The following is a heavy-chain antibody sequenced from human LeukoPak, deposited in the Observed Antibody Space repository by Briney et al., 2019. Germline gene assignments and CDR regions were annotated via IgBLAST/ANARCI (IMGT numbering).Heavy chain of an antibody. J-gene: IGHJ4*02. V-gene: IGHV4-30-2*01. CDR2: IYHTGAT. CDR1: GASITSGGYS. CDR3: ARETPLRYFDP. D-gene: IGHD3-9*01. Sequence: NPSQTLSLTCTVSGASITSGGYSWNWIRQPPGKGLEWIGFIYHTGATHYNPSLESRVTISLDGSKNQFSLNLSSATAADTAVYYCARETPLRYFDPWGQGTLVTVSS.